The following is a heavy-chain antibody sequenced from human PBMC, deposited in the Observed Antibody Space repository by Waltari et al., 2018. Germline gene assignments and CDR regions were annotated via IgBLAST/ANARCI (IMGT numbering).Heavy chain of an antibody. J-gene: IGHJ5*02. D-gene: IGHD6-13*01. Sequence: EVQLLESGGGLVQPGGSVSLCCAASGFTFSSFALSWVRQAPEKGLEWVSASSCSGGSTDYADSVKGRFTISRDNSKSTLYLQMNSLRAEDTAVYYCAKHPFYSTKNWFDPWGQGTLVTVSS. CDR3: AKHPFYSTKNWFDP. CDR2: SSCSGGST. V-gene: IGHV3-23*01. CDR1: GFTFSSFA.